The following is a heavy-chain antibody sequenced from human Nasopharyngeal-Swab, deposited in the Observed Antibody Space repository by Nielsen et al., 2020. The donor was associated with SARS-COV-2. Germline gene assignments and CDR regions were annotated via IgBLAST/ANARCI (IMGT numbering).Heavy chain of an antibody. Sequence: RQAPGKGLEWIGYIYYSGSTYYNPPLKSRVTISVDTSKNQFSLKLSSVTAADTAVYYCARDQRSGWFDAFDIWGQGTMVTVSS. J-gene: IGHJ3*02. V-gene: IGHV4-30-2*04. D-gene: IGHD6-19*01. CDR2: IYYSGST. CDR3: ARDQRSGWFDAFDI.